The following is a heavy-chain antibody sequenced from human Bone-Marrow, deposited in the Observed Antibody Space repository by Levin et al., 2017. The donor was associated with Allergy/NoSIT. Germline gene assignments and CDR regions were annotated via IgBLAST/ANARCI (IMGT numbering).Heavy chain of an antibody. CDR1: GFTFSDHY. V-gene: IGHV3-72*01. CDR3: VIRMAIGRSYDY. D-gene: IGHD2-8*01. J-gene: IGHJ4*02. CDR2: IRDKANSYTT. Sequence: PGGSLRLSCAASGFTFSDHYMDWVRQSPGKGLEWVARIRDKANSYTTEYAASVKGRFTISRDESKNSLYLQMNSLKTEDTAVFYCVIRMAIGRSYDYWGQGTLVTVSS.